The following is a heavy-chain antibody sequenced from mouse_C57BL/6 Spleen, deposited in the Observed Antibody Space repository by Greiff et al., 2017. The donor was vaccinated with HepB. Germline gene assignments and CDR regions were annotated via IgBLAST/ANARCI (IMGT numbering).Heavy chain of an antibody. CDR2: IYPRDGST. CDR1: GYTFTSYD. D-gene: IGHD1-2*01. V-gene: IGHV1-85*01. CDR3: ARPNYDGPAWFAY. Sequence: VQGVESGPELVKPGASVKLSCKASGYTFTSYDINWVKQRPGQGLEWIGWIYPRDGSTKYNEKFKGKATLTVDTSSSTAYMELHSLTSEDSAVYFCARPNYDGPAWFAYWGQGTLVTVSA. J-gene: IGHJ3*01.